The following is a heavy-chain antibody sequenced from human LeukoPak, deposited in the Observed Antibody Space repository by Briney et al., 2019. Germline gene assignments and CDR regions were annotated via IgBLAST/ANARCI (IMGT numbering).Heavy chain of an antibody. CDR3: ARDDYGDYSSGYYGMDV. V-gene: IGHV1-18*01. J-gene: IGHJ6*02. CDR2: NSAYNGNT. D-gene: IGHD4-17*01. CDR1: GYTFTSYG. Sequence: ASVKVSCKASGYTFTSYGISWVRQAPGQGLEWMGWNSAYNGNTNYAQKLQGRVTMTTDTSTSTAYMELRSLRSDDTAVFYCARDDYGDYSSGYYGMDVWGQGTTVTVSS.